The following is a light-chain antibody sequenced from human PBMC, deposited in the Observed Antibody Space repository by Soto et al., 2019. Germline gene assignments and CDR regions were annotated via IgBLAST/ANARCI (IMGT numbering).Light chain of an antibody. J-gene: IGLJ1*01. CDR2: EVT. Sequence: QSALAQPPSASGSPGQSVTISCTGTSSDVGGYNFVSWYQQHPGKAPKLIIYEVTKRPSGVPDRFSGSKSGNTASLTVSGLQAEDEADYYCSSYSGTNNYVFXTGTKV. CDR1: SSDVGGYNF. V-gene: IGLV2-8*01. CDR3: SSYSGTNNYV.